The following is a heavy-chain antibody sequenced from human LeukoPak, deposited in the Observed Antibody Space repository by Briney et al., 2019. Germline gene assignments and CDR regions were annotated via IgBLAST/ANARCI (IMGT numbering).Heavy chain of an antibody. V-gene: IGHV3-48*04. CDR2: ISSSSSTI. D-gene: IGHD6-13*01. CDR3: ARTAAAGPYNWFDP. J-gene: IGHJ5*02. CDR1: GFTSSRYS. Sequence: GGSLRLSCTASGFTSSRYSMNWVRQAPGKGLEWVSYISSSSSTIYYADSVKGRFTISRDNAKNSLYLQMNSLRAEDTAVYHCARTAAAGPYNWFDPWGQGTLVTVSS.